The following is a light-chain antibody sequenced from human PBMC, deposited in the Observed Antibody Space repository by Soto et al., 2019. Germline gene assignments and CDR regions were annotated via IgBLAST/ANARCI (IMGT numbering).Light chain of an antibody. CDR2: GAS. CDR3: QHCQPYGDSPPLT. V-gene: IGKV3D-15*01. CDR1: TSVSSN. J-gene: IGKJ4*01. Sequence: EIVMTQSPATMSVSPVSRATLSCRDRTSVSSNLAWYQQKPGQAPRLLIYGASNRATGVPDRFSGSGSGTDFTLTISRLEPEDFAVYYCQHCQPYGDSPPLTFGGGTKVDI.